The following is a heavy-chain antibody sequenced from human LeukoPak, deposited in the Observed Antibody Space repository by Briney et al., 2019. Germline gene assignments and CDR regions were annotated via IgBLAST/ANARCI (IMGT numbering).Heavy chain of an antibody. Sequence: ASVKVSCKASGYTFTSYGISWVRQAPGQGLEWMGWINPNSGGTNYAQNFQGRATMTRDTSISTAYMELSRLRSDDTAVYYCATETDFWDWGQGTLVTVSS. CDR2: INPNSGGT. D-gene: IGHD3-3*01. CDR1: GYTFTSYG. V-gene: IGHV1-2*02. J-gene: IGHJ4*02. CDR3: ATETDFWD.